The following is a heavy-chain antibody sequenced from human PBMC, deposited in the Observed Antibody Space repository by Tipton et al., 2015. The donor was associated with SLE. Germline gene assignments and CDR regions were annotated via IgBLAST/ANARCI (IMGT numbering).Heavy chain of an antibody. CDR3: ARHADSGYFDY. CDR2: IYYSGST. CDR1: GGSISSSTYY. V-gene: IGHV4-39*07. J-gene: IGHJ4*02. Sequence: TLSLTCAVSGGSISSSTYYWGWIRQPPGKGLEWIGSIYYSGSTYYNPSLKSRVTISADKSISTAYLQWSSLKASDTAMYYCARHADSGYFDYWGQGTLVTVSS. D-gene: IGHD2-2*01.